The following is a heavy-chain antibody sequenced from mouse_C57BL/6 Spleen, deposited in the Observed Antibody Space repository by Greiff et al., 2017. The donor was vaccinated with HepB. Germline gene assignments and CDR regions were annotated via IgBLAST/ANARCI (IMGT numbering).Heavy chain of an antibody. CDR2: IDPETGGT. J-gene: IGHJ2*01. D-gene: IGHD2-5*01. Sequence: VKLQESGAELVRPGASVTLSCKASGYTFTDYEMHWVKQTPVHGLEWIGAIDPETGGTAYNQKFKGKAILTADKSSSTAYMELRSLTSEDSAVYYCTREWGYSNYMRGQGVYFDYWGQGTTLIVSS. CDR3: TREWGYSNYMRGQGVYFDY. CDR1: GYTFTDYE. V-gene: IGHV1-15*01.